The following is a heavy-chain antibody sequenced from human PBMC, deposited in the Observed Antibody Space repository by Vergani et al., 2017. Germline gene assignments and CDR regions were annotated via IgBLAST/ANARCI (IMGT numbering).Heavy chain of an antibody. CDR3: ARIWGYCSSTSCRDSVDAFDI. D-gene: IGHD2-2*01. CDR1: GFTFSSYW. V-gene: IGHV3-7*01. CDR2: IKQDGSEK. J-gene: IGHJ3*02. Sequence: EVQLVESGGGLVQPGGSLRLSCAASGFTFSSYWMSWVRQAPGKGLEWVANIKQDGSEKYYVDSVKGRFTISRDNAKNSLYLQMNSLRAEDTAVYYYARIWGYCSSTSCRDSVDAFDIWGQGTMVTVSS.